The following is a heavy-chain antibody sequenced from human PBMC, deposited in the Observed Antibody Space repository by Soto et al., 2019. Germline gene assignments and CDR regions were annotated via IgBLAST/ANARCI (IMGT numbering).Heavy chain of an antibody. CDR1: GFTFSSYG. CDR3: AREGATSGGYYFDY. CDR2: IWYDGSNK. Sequence: GGSLRLSCAASGFTFSSYGMHWVRQAPGKGLEWVAVIWYDGSNKYYADSVKGRFTISRDNSKNTLYLQMNSLRAEDTAVYYCAREGATSGGYYFDYWGQGTLVTVSS. J-gene: IGHJ4*02. V-gene: IGHV3-33*01. D-gene: IGHD2-15*01.